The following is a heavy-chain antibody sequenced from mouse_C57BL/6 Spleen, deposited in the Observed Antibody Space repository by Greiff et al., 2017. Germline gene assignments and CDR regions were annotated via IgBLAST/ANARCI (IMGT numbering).Heavy chain of an antibody. D-gene: IGHD1-1*01. CDR2: ISDGGSYT. Sequence: EVQGVESGGGLVKPGGSLKLSCAASGFTFSSYAMSWVRQTPEKRLEWVATISDGGSYTYYPDNVKGRFTISRDNAKNNLYLQMSHLKSEDTAMYYCAREDYYGSEGFAYWGQGTLVTVSA. CDR1: GFTFSSYA. V-gene: IGHV5-4*01. J-gene: IGHJ3*01. CDR3: AREDYYGSEGFAY.